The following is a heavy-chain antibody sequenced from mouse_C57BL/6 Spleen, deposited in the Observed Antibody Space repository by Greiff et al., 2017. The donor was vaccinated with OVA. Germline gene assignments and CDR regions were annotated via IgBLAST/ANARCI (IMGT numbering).Heavy chain of an antibody. CDR3: TSIYDGYHDY. Sequence: QVHVKQSGAELVRPGASVTLSCKASGYTFTDYEMHWVKQTPVHGLEWIGAIDPETGGTAYNQKFKGKAILTADKSSSTAYMELRSLTSEDSAVYYCTSIYDGYHDYWGQGTTLTVSS. J-gene: IGHJ2*01. D-gene: IGHD2-3*01. V-gene: IGHV1-15*01. CDR2: IDPETGGT. CDR1: GYTFTDYE.